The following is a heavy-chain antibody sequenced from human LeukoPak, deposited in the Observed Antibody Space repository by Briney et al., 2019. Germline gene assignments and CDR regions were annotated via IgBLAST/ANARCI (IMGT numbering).Heavy chain of an antibody. CDR1: GFTFSSSW. J-gene: IGHJ3*02. D-gene: IGHD1-26*01. CDR2: ISNDGSST. Sequence: VGSLRLSCAAPGFTFSSSWMHWVRQAPGKGLVWVSRISNDGSSTAYADSVKGRFTISRDNAKNTLYLQMNSLRAEDTAVYYCARSGNYRFDIWGQGTMVTVSS. CDR3: ARSGNYRFDI. V-gene: IGHV3-74*01.